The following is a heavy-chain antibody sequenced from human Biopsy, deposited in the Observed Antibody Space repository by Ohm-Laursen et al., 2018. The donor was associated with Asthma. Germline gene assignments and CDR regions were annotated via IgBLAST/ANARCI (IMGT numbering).Heavy chain of an antibody. CDR3: ARGDSSGWSHYYFDY. CDR2: IYSGGTS. D-gene: IGHD6-19*01. J-gene: IGHJ4*02. V-gene: IGHV3-53*01. CDR1: GFTVSRDH. Sequence: SLRLSCAAPGFTVSRDHMFWVRPAPGKGLEWVSVIYSGGTSHTADSVRGRFTISRDFSKNTLHLQMHSLRVEDTAVYYCARGDSSGWSHYYFDYWGQGTLVTVSS.